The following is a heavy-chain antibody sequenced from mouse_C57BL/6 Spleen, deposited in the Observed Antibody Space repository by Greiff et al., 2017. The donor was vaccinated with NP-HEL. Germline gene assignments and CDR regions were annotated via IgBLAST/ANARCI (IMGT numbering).Heavy chain of an antibody. J-gene: IGHJ1*03. CDR1: GYTFTSYW. CDR2: IDPSDSYT. CDR3: ARKLPPVSGV. Sequence: QVQLQQPGAELVKPGASVKLSCKASGYTFTSYWMQWVKQRPGQGLEWIGEIDPSDSYTNYNQKFKGKATLTVDTSSSTAYMQLSSLTSEDSAVYYCARKLPPVSGVWGTGTTVTVSS. V-gene: IGHV1-50*01. D-gene: IGHD4-1*01.